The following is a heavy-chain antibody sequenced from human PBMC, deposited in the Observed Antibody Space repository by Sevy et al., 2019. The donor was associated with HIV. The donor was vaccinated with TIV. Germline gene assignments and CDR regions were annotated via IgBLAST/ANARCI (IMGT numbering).Heavy chain of an antibody. Sequence: GGSLRLSCAASKFTFSNYDLNWVRQVPGKGLEWVSHISSTFGTTYYADSVEGRFTISRDNAKNSLYLQMNSLRVEDTAVYYCAREGGYTDQGMDVWGQGTTVTVSS. D-gene: IGHD5-12*01. J-gene: IGHJ6*02. CDR1: KFTFSNYD. V-gene: IGHV3-48*01. CDR2: ISSTFGTT. CDR3: AREGGYTDQGMDV.